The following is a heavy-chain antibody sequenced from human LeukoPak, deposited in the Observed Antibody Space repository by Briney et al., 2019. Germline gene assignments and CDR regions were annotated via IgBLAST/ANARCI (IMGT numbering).Heavy chain of an antibody. J-gene: IGHJ4*02. CDR3: AKGFLEWLFPPFDY. D-gene: IGHD3-3*01. V-gene: IGHV3-9*01. CDR1: GFTFDDYA. Sequence: GRSLRLSCAASGFTFDDYAMHWVRQAPGKGLEWVSGISWNSGSIGYADSVKGRFTISRDNAKNSLYLQMNSLRAEDTALYYCAKGFLEWLFPPFDYWGQGTLDTVSS. CDR2: ISWNSGSI.